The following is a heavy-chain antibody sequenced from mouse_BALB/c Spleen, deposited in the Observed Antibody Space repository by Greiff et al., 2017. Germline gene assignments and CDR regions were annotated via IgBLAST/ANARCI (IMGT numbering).Heavy chain of an antibody. V-gene: IGHV1S137*01. D-gene: IGHD2-9*01. CDR3: ARTYYGYDWFAY. CDR1: GYTFTDYA. Sequence: QVQLKQSGAELVRPGVSVKISCKGSGYTFTDYAMHWVKQSHAKSLEWIGVISTYYGDASYNQKFKGKATMTVDKSSSTAYMELARLTSEDSAIYYCARTYYGYDWFAYWGQGTLVTVSA. CDR2: ISTYYGDA. J-gene: IGHJ3*01.